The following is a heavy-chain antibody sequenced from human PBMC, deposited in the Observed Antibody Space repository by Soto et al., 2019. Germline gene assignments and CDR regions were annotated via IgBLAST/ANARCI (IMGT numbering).Heavy chain of an antibody. CDR2: IHSGGTT. J-gene: IGHJ4*02. CDR3: ARLLTPAFGRDYFDH. D-gene: IGHD3-10*01. Sequence: QLQLQESGPGLVKPSETLSLACTVAGGFISSSSSYWGWIRQSPGKGLEWIATIHSGGTTYYNSSLKSRVIISVDTSKDQFSLWVSSVTAADTAVYYCARLLTPAFGRDYFDHWGQGTLVIVSS. CDR1: GGFISSSSSY. V-gene: IGHV4-39*01.